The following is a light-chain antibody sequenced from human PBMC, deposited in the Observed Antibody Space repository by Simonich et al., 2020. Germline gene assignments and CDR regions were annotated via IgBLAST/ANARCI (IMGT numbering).Light chain of an antibody. V-gene: IGKV3-20*01. Sequence: EIVLTQSPGTLSLSPGERATLSCRASQSVSSSYLSLYQQKPGQAPRILIYGASSRATGIPDRFSGSGSGTDFTLTISRLEPEDFAVYYCQQYGSSPYTFGQGTKLEIK. J-gene: IGKJ2*01. CDR2: GAS. CDR3: QQYGSSPYT. CDR1: QSVSSSY.